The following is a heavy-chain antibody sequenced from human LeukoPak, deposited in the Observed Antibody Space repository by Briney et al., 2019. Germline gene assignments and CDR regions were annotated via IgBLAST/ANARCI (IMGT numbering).Heavy chain of an antibody. CDR3: VRDHAIVVVPAAPSGAFDI. Sequence: GGSLRLSCAASGFTFSSYAMHWVRQAPGKGLEWVAVISYDGSNKYYADSVKGRFTISRDNSKNTLYLQMNSLRAEDTAVYYCVRDHAIVVVPAAPSGAFDIWGQGTMVTVSS. V-gene: IGHV3-30-3*01. CDR1: GFTFSSYA. J-gene: IGHJ3*02. D-gene: IGHD2-2*01. CDR2: ISYDGSNK.